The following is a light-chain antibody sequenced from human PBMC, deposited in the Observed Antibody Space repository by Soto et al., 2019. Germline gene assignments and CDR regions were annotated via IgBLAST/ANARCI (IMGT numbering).Light chain of an antibody. CDR3: QQSYSTPFT. J-gene: IGKJ3*01. CDR2: AAS. CDR1: QSISSY. Sequence: DIQMPQSPSSLSASVGDRVTITCRASQSISSYLNWYQQKPVKAPKLLIYAASSLQSGVPSRFSGSGSGTDFTLTISSLQPSDFETYYCQQSYSTPFTFGPGTKVDI. V-gene: IGKV1-39*01.